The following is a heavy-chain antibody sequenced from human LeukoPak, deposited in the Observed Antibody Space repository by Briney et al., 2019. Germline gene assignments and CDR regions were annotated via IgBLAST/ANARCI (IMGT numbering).Heavy chain of an antibody. CDR3: ARHYDFWTVDY. CDR1: GFTFSSYS. V-gene: IGHV3-48*01. D-gene: IGHD3/OR15-3a*01. J-gene: IGHJ4*02. Sequence: PGGSLRLSCAASGFTFSSYSMNWVRQAPGKGLEWVSYISSSSSTIYYADSVKGRFTISRDNAKNSLYLQMNSLRAEDTAVYYCARHYDFWTVDYWGQGTLVTVSS. CDR2: ISSSSSTI.